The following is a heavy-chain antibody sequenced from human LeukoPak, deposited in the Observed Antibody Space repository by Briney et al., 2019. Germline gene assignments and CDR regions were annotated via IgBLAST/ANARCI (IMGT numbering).Heavy chain of an antibody. Sequence: KTSETLSLTCTVSGGSISSSSYYWGWIRQPPGKGLEWIGSIYYSGRTYYNPSLKSRVTISVDTSKNQFSLKLSSVTAEDTAVYYCARLREIPVFGVVTKSTSYFDYWGQGTLVTVSS. CDR1: GGSISSSSYY. J-gene: IGHJ4*02. CDR3: ARLREIPVFGVVTKSTSYFDY. D-gene: IGHD3-3*01. CDR2: IYYSGRT. V-gene: IGHV4-39*07.